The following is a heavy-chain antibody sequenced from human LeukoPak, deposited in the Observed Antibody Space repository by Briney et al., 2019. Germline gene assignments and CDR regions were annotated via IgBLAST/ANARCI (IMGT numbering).Heavy chain of an antibody. CDR1: GGSVSDYY. Sequence: SETLSLTCTVSGGSVSDYYWSWIRQSPGKGLEWIGYIYYTETSYNPSLKSRVTISVDTSKNQFSLKLSSVTAADTAVYYCAKSNGYGLIDIWGQGTMVTVSS. J-gene: IGHJ3*02. D-gene: IGHD3-10*01. CDR3: AKSNGYGLIDI. CDR2: IYYTET. V-gene: IGHV4-59*02.